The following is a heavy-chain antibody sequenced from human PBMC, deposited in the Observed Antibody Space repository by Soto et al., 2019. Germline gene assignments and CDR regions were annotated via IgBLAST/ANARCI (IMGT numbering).Heavy chain of an antibody. J-gene: IGHJ6*02. V-gene: IGHV1-69*13. CDR1: GGTFSSYA. D-gene: IGHD3-22*01. CDR2: IIPIFGTA. CDR3: ARDKKVVVIMRTRLYGMDV. Sequence: GASVKVSCKASGGTFSSYAISWVRQAPGQGLEWMGGIIPIFGTANYAQKFQGRVTITADESTGTAYMELSSLRSEDTAVYYCARDKKVVVIMRTRLYGMDVWGQGTTVTVSS.